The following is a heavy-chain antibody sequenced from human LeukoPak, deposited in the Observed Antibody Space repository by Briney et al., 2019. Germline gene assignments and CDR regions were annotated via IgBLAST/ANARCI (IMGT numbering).Heavy chain of an antibody. CDR1: GYTFTSYA. V-gene: IGHV7-4-1*02. J-gene: IGHJ6*03. D-gene: IGHD3-10*01. CDR2: INTNTGNP. Sequence: ASVKVSCKASGYTFTSYAMNWVRQAPGQGLEWMGWINTNTGNPTYAQGFTGRFVFSLDTSVSTAYLQISSLKAEDTAVYYCARDGLEYYYGSGSYPPDYYMDVGGKGTTVTVSS. CDR3: ARDGLEYYYGSGSYPPDYYMDV.